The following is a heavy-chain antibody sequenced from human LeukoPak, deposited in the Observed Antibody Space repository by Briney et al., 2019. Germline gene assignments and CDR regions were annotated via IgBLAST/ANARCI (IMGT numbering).Heavy chain of an antibody. J-gene: IGHJ3*02. V-gene: IGHV3-48*03. CDR3: AKHLSGSSSWYLLDAFDI. CDR1: GFTFSSYE. CDR2: ISSGSSSI. Sequence: GGSLRLSCAASGFTFSSYEMNWVRQAPGKGLEWVSYISSGSSSIFYADSVKGRFTISRDNAKNSLYLQMNSLRAEDTAVYYCAKHLSGSSSWYLLDAFDIWGQGTMVTVSS. D-gene: IGHD6-13*01.